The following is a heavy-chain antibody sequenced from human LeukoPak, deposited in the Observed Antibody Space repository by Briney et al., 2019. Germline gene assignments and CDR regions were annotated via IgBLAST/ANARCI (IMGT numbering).Heavy chain of an antibody. J-gene: IGHJ6*03. CDR1: GFTFASYA. CDR3: ARIAGYYYYMDV. Sequence: PGGSLRLSCAASGFTFASYAMTWVRQAPGKGLEWVSSISSSSSYIYYADSVKGRFTISRDNAKNSLYLQMNSLRAEDTAVYYCARIAGYYYYMDVWGKGTTVTVSS. CDR2: ISSSSSYI. D-gene: IGHD6-13*01. V-gene: IGHV3-21*01.